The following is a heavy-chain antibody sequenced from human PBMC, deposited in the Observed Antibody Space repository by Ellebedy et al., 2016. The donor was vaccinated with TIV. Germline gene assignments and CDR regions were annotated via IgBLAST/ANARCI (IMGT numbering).Heavy chain of an antibody. CDR3: SRFRIAAAIEVHDVFDV. V-gene: IGHV3-49*03. D-gene: IGHD6-13*01. CDR1: GFTFGDYA. Sequence: GESLKISXTTSGFTFGDYAMTWFRQAPGKGLEWVSFIRSKAYGGTTEFAASVKGRFTISRDDSKSIAYLQMNSLKIEDTAVYFCSRFRIAAAIEVHDVFDVWGQGTVVTVSS. J-gene: IGHJ3*01. CDR2: IRSKAYGGTT.